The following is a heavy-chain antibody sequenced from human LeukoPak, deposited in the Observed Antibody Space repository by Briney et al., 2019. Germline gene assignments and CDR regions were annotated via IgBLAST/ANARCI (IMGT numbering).Heavy chain of an antibody. D-gene: IGHD2-2*01. CDR2: IYSGGST. CDR3: AMSKGAVVPLDY. J-gene: IGHJ4*02. CDR1: GFTISSNY. Sequence: PGGSLRLSCAASGFTISSNYMSWVRQAPGKGLEWVSVIYSGGSTYYADSVKGRFTISRDNSKNTLYLQMNSLRAEDTAVYYCAMSKGAVVPLDYWGQGTLVTVSS. V-gene: IGHV3-53*01.